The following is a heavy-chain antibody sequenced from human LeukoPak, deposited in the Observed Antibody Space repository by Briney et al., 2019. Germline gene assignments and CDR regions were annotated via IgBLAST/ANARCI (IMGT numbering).Heavy chain of an antibody. CDR1: GFTFSSYS. Sequence: GGSLRLSCAASGFTFSSYSMNWVRQAPGKGLEWVSYISSSSSTIYYADSVMGRFTISRDNAKNSLYLQMNSLRDEDTAVYYCARDGYDFWSGYYTVRAKANWFDPWGQGTLVTVSS. J-gene: IGHJ5*02. V-gene: IGHV3-48*02. CDR3: ARDGYDFWSGYYTVRAKANWFDP. D-gene: IGHD3-3*01. CDR2: ISSSSSTI.